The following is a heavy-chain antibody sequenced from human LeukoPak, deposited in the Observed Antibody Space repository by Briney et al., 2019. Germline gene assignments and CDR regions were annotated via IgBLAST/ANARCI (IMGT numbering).Heavy chain of an antibody. D-gene: IGHD5-12*01. CDR3: ARIPGRLRADYYYYYPDV. V-gene: IGHV1-18*01. J-gene: IGHJ6*03. CDR2: ISAYNGNT. Sequence: ASVTVSFKASGYTFTSYGISWVRQAPGQGLEWMGWISAYNGNTNYAQKLQGRVTMTTDTSTSTAYMELRSLRSDDTAVYYCARIPGRLRADYYYYYPDVWGKGTTVTVSS. CDR1: GYTFTSYG.